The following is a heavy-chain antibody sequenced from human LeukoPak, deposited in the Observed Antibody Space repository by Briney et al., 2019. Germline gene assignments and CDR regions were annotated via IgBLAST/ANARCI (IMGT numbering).Heavy chain of an antibody. CDR1: GYSISSGYY. D-gene: IGHD4-23*01. CDR2: IYHSGST. J-gene: IGHJ4*02. Sequence: SETLSLTCAVSGYSISSGYYWGWIRQPPGKGLEWIGSIYHSGSTYYNPSLKSRVTISVDTSKNQFSLKLSSVTAADTAVYYCARHFSTTDGGYTPSDYWGQGTLVTVSS. V-gene: IGHV4-38-2*01. CDR3: ARHFSTTDGGYTPSDY.